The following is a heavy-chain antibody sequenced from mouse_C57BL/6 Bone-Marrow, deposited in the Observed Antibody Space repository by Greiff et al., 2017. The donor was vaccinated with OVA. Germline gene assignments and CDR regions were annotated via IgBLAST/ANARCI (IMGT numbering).Heavy chain of an antibody. CDR3: ARWRNVAMDY. CDR2: IDPSDSYT. V-gene: IGHV1-69*01. J-gene: IGHJ4*01. Sequence: QVQLQQPGAELVMPGASVKLSCKASGYTFTSYWMHWVKQRPGQVLEWIGEIDPSDSYTNYNQKFKSKSTLTVDKSSSTAYMQLSSLTSEDSAVYYCARWRNVAMDYWGQGTSVTVSS. CDR1: GYTFTSYW.